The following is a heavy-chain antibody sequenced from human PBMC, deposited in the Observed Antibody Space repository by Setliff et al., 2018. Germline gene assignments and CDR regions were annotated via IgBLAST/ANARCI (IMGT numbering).Heavy chain of an antibody. V-gene: IGHV3-15*07. J-gene: IGHJ3*02. D-gene: IGHD2-2*01. CDR2: IKSKTDGGSI. CDR3: TTDRAGCYGTTCFNAFEI. CDR1: GFTFSYAW. Sequence: SLRLSCAVSGFTFSYAWMHWVRQAPGKGLEWVGRIKSKTDGGSIDYAAPVKDRFTISRDDSKATLYLYMDSLKTEDTAVYYCTTDRAGCYGTTCFNAFEIWGHGTMVTVSS.